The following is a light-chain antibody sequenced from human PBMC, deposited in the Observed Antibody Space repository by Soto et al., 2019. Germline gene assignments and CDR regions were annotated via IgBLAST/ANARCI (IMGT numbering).Light chain of an antibody. V-gene: IGKV1-8*01. J-gene: IGKJ1*01. CDR1: QGISIY. CDR2: AAS. CDR3: QQYYSYPRT. Sequence: AIRMTQSPSSFSASTVDIVTITFRASQGISIYLAWYQQKPGKAPKLLIYAASTLQSGVPSRFSGSGSGTDFTLTISCLQSEDFATYYCQQYYSYPRTFGQGTKVDIK.